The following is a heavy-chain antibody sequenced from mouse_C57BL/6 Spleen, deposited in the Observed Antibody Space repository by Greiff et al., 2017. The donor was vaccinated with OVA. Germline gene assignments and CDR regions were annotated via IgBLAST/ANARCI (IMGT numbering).Heavy chain of an antibody. D-gene: IGHD2-2*01. CDR2: INPYNGDT. CDR1: GYSFTGYF. V-gene: IGHV1-20*01. CDR3: ARGDYGYHYYAMDY. Sequence: DVKLQESGPELVKPGDSVKISCKASGYSFTGYFMNWVMQSHGKSLEWIGRINPYNGDTFYNQKFKGKATLTVDKSSSTAHMELRSLTSEDSAVYYCARGDYGYHYYAMDYWGQGTSVTVSS. J-gene: IGHJ4*01.